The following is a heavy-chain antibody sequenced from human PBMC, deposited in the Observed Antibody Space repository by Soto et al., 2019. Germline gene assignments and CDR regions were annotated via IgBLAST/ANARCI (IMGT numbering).Heavy chain of an antibody. V-gene: IGHV1-3*01. CDR3: ARDTGDGTFDF. D-gene: IGHD7-27*01. CDR2: INAGYGNT. Sequence: ASVKVSCKASGYTFSSYAMHWVRQAPGQRLEWMGWINAGYGNTKSSQKFQDRVTISRDTSASTAYMELTSPRSEDTAVYYCARDTGDGTFDFWGQGTLVTVSS. J-gene: IGHJ4*02. CDR1: GYTFSSYA.